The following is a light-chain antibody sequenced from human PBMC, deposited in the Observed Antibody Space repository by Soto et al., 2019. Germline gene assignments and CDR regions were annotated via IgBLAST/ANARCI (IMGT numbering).Light chain of an antibody. CDR2: AAS. J-gene: IGKJ5*01. Sequence: DIQMTQSPSSLSTSVGDRVTITCRASQAINNYLAWYQQKPGKVPKLLIYAASTSHPGVPSRFSGSGSGTDFSLTISSLQPEDVATYYCQKYNSAPLTFGQGTRLEIK. CDR1: QAINNY. V-gene: IGKV1-27*01. CDR3: QKYNSAPLT.